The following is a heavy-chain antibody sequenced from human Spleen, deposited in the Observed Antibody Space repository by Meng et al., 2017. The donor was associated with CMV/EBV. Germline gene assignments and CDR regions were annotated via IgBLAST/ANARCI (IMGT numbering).Heavy chain of an antibody. CDR3: ARGDGWTYYGLDV. CDR1: GYTFTDYY. J-gene: IGHJ6*02. V-gene: IGHV1-2*02. Sequence: ASVKVSCKASGYTFTDYYIHWVRQAPGQGLEWVGWINPNTGDTNYAQKFQGRVTMTRDTSINTAYMDLSRLRSDDAALYYCARGDGWTYYGLDVWGQGTTVTVSS. CDR2: INPNTGDT. D-gene: IGHD5-24*01.